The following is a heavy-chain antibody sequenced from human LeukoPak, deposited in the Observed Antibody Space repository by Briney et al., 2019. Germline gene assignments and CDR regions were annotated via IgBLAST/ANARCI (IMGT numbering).Heavy chain of an antibody. CDR1: GYTFISYG. V-gene: IGHV1-18*01. CDR2: ISAYNGNT. Sequence: ASVKVSCKASGYTFISYGISWVRQAPGQGLEWMGWISAYNGNTNYAQKLQGRVTMTTDTSTSTAYMELRSLRSDDTAVYYCAREKYDFWSGYYFDYWGQGTLVTVSS. CDR3: AREKYDFWSGYYFDY. J-gene: IGHJ4*02. D-gene: IGHD3-3*01.